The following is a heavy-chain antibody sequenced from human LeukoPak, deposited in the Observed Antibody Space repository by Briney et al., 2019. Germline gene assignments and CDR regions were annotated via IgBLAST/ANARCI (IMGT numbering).Heavy chain of an antibody. V-gene: IGHV3-13*01. CDR1: GFTFSSYD. Sequence: GGSLRPSCAASGFTFSSYDMHWVRQATGKGLEWVSAIGTAGDTYYPGSVKGRFTISRENAKNSLYLQMNSLRAGDTAVYYCARGSRDILTGYPTYYFDYWGQGTLVTVSS. D-gene: IGHD3-9*01. CDR3: ARGSRDILTGYPTYYFDY. CDR2: IGTAGDT. J-gene: IGHJ4*02.